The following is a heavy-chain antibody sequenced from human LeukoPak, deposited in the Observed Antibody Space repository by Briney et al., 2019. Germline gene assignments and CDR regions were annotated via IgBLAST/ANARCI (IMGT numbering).Heavy chain of an antibody. CDR1: GYTFTSYG. CDR3: AQKGTGSGFDY. Sequence: GASVKVSCKASGYTFTSYGISWMRQAPGQGLEWMGWINPNSGGTNYAQKFQGRVTMTRDTSISTAYMELSRLRSDDTAVYYCAQKGTGSGFDYWGQGTLVTVSS. V-gene: IGHV1-2*02. D-gene: IGHD6-19*01. CDR2: INPNSGGT. J-gene: IGHJ4*02.